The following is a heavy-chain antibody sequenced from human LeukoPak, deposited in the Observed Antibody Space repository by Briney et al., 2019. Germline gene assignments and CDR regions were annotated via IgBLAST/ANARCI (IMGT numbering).Heavy chain of an antibody. Sequence: GRSLRLSCAASGFTFSSYGMHWVRQAPGKGLEWVAVISYDGSSKYYADSVKGRFTISRDNSKNTLYLQMNSLRAEDTAVYYCAKPPYSGSYLEYFQHWGQGTLATVSS. D-gene: IGHD1-26*01. V-gene: IGHV3-30*18. CDR2: ISYDGSSK. J-gene: IGHJ1*01. CDR1: GFTFSSYG. CDR3: AKPPYSGSYLEYFQH.